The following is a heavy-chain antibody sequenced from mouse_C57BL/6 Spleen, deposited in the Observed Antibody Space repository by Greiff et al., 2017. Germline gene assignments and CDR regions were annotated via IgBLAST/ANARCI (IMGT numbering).Heavy chain of an antibody. CDR2: INPNNGGT. J-gene: IGHJ3*01. V-gene: IGHV1-18*01. CDR1: GYTFTDYN. Sequence: EVQLQQSGPELVKPGASVKIPCKASGYTFTDYNMDWVKQSHGKSLEWIGDINPNNGGTIYNQKFKGKATLTVDKSSSTAYMELRSLTSEDTAVYYCARRDYENWFAYWGQGTLVTVSA. CDR3: ARRDYENWFAY. D-gene: IGHD2-4*01.